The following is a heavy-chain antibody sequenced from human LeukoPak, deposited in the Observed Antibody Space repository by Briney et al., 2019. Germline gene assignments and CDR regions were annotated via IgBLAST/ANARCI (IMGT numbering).Heavy chain of an antibody. D-gene: IGHD1-26*01. CDR2: IYYSGST. CDR3: ARLMLGATGYFDY. J-gene: IGHJ4*02. CDR1: GGSISSSSYY. V-gene: IGHV4-39*07. Sequence: SETLSLTCTVSGGSISSSSYYWGWIRQPPGKGLEWIGSIYYSGSTYYNPSLKSRVTISVDTSKNQFSVKLSSVTAADTAVYYCARLMLGATGYFDYWGQGTLVTVSS.